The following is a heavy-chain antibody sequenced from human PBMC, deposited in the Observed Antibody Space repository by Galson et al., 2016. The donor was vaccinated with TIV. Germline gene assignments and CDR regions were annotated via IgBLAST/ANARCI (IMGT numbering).Heavy chain of an antibody. CDR2: INPNSGDT. CDR1: GYTFTGCY. D-gene: IGHD4-17*01. CDR3: ARDLDSTVTAPFDY. J-gene: IGHJ4*02. V-gene: IGHV1-2*02. Sequence: SVKVSCKASGYTFTGCYMHWVRQAPGQGLEWMGWINPNSGDTNYAQNFQDRVTMTRDTSIRTAYMELSRLKSDDTAVYYCARDLDSTVTAPFDYWGQGTLVTISS.